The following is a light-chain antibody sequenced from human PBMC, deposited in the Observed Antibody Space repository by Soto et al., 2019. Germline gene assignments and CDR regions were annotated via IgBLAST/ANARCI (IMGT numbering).Light chain of an antibody. CDR2: AAS. V-gene: IGKV3-20*01. CDR1: QSVSSSF. CDR3: QQYGSSPLYT. Sequence: EIVLTQSPATLSLSPGERGTLSCRASQSVSSSFLAWYQQKPGQAPRLLLYAASSRATGIPDRFSGSGSGTDFTLTISRLEPEDSAVYYCQQYGSSPLYTFGQGTKLEIK. J-gene: IGKJ2*01.